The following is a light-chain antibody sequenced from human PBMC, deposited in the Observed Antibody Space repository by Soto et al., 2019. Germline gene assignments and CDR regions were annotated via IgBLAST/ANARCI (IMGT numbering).Light chain of an antibody. CDR3: AAWDDTLKGLV. J-gene: IGLJ7*01. CDR2: RAS. Sequence: QSVLTQPPSASGTPGQRVTISCSGSSSNIGSNYVYWYQQVPGTAPRLLMYRASQRPSGVPDRFSGSKSGTSASLAISGLRSEDEADYYCAAWDDTLKGLVFGGGTQHRP. V-gene: IGLV1-47*01. CDR1: SSNIGSNY.